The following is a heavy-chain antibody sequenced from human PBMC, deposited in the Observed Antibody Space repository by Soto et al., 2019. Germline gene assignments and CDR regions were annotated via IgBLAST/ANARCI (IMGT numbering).Heavy chain of an antibody. CDR3: AKDRSVDTRDWFDP. D-gene: IGHD5-18*01. CDR2: ITGSGGST. V-gene: IGHV3-23*01. CDR1: GFTFSSYS. Sequence: GGSLRLSCAASGFTFSSYSMNWVRQAPGKGLEWVSGITGSGGSTYYADSVKGRFTISRDNSKNTLYLQMNSLRADDTAVYYCAKDRSVDTRDWFDPWGQGTLVTVSS. J-gene: IGHJ5*02.